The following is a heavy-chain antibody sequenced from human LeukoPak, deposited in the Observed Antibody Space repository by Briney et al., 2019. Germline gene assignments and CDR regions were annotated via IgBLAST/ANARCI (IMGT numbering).Heavy chain of an antibody. CDR2: SSGDGGST. CDR1: GFTFDDYA. Sequence: GGSLRLSCAAPGFTFDDYAMHWVRQAPGKGLEWVSLSSGDGGSTYYADSVKGRFTISRDSSKNSLYLQMNSLRTEDTALYYCANRVVVTVYDAFDIWGQGTMVTVSS. D-gene: IGHD2-21*02. V-gene: IGHV3-43*02. J-gene: IGHJ3*02. CDR3: ANRVVVTVYDAFDI.